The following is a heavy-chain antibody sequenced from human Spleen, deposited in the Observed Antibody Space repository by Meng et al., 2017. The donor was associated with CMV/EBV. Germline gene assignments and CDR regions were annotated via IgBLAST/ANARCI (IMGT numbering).Heavy chain of an antibody. CDR1: GFTFSSYA. CDR3: AKDLEYYYDSSGYYGGHYFDY. CDR2: ISGSGGST. V-gene: IGHV3-23*01. Sequence: GGSLRLSCAASGFTFSSYAMSWVRQAPGKGLEWVSAISGSGGSTYYADSVKGRFTISRDNSKNTLYLQMNSLRAEDTAVYYCAKDLEYYYDSSGYYGGHYFDYWGQGTLVTVSS. J-gene: IGHJ4*02. D-gene: IGHD3-22*01.